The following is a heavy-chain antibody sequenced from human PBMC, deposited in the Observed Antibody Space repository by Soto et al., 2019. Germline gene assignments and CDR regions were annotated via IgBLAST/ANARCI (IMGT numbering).Heavy chain of an antibody. V-gene: IGHV1-69*12. CDR2: IVPIFGA. CDR3: ARGGSDYEGSGYYQGHV. Sequence: QVQLVQSGAEVKKPGFSVKVSCKSSGGTFSNYGFSWVRQAPGQGLECMGVIVPIFGAEHPQKFQGRVTITADESTNTVCMELRGLRSEDTAVYYCARGGSDYEGSGYYQGHVWGQGTTVTVSS. J-gene: IGHJ6*02. D-gene: IGHD3-22*01. CDR1: GGTFSNYG.